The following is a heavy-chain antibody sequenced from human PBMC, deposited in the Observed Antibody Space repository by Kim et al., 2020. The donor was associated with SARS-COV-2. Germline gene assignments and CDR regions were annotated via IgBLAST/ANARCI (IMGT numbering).Heavy chain of an antibody. Sequence: ASVKVSCKASGYTFTGYYMHWVRQAPGQGLEWMGWINPNSGGTNYAQKFQGRVTMTRDTSISTAYMELSRLRSDDTAVYYCARWSEQLVLAFDYWGQGTLVTVSS. CDR1: GYTFTGYY. J-gene: IGHJ4*02. V-gene: IGHV1-2*02. CDR2: INPNSGGT. CDR3: ARWSEQLVLAFDY. D-gene: IGHD6-6*01.